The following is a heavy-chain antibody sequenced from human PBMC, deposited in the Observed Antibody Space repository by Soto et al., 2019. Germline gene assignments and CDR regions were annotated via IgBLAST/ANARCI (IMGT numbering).Heavy chain of an antibody. V-gene: IGHV1-18*01. CDR2: ISAYNGNT. CDR1: GYTFTSYG. Sequence: ASVKVSCKASGYTFTSYGISWVRQAPGQGLEWMGWISAYNGNTNYAQKLQGRVTMTTDTSTSTAYMELRSLRSDDTAVYYCARDYDILTGYPYYYYMDVWGKGTTVTVSS. D-gene: IGHD3-9*01. CDR3: ARDYDILTGYPYYYYMDV. J-gene: IGHJ6*03.